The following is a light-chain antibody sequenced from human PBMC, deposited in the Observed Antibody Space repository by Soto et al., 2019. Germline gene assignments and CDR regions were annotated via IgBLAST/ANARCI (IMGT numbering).Light chain of an antibody. Sequence: DVVMTQTPLSLSVAPGQPASISCKSSQSLLHITGETFLFWYLQKPGQSPQLLIYEVSTRVSGVPDRFSGSGSGTDFTLEISRVETDDVGIYYCMQSLQTPVTFGPGTKVDLK. V-gene: IGKV2-29*03. CDR3: MQSLQTPVT. CDR1: QSLLHITGETF. J-gene: IGKJ3*01. CDR2: EVS.